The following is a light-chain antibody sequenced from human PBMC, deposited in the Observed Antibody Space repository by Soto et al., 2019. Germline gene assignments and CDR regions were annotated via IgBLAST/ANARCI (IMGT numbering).Light chain of an antibody. Sequence: EIVLTQSPDALSLSPGERATLSCRASQSVSSSSLTWYQQKPGQAPRLLIYGASSRATGIPDRFSGSGSGTDFTLTISRLEPEDFAMYYCQHYGDSPPTFTFGQGTNLDIK. CDR2: GAS. CDR3: QHYGDSPPTFT. CDR1: QSVSSSS. J-gene: IGKJ2*01. V-gene: IGKV3-20*01.